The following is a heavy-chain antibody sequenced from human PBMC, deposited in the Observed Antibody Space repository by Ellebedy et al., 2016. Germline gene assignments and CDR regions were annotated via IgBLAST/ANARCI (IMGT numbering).Heavy chain of an antibody. CDR2: ISAYNGNT. V-gene: IGHV1-18*01. J-gene: IGHJ6*02. Sequence: ASVKVSCXASGYTFTSYGISWVRQAPGQGLEWMGWISAYNGNTNYAQKLQGRVTMTTDTSTSTAYMELRSLRSEDTAVYYCARSLVRAEYGMDVWGQGTTVTVSS. CDR1: GYTFTSYG. D-gene: IGHD3-10*01. CDR3: ARSLVRAEYGMDV.